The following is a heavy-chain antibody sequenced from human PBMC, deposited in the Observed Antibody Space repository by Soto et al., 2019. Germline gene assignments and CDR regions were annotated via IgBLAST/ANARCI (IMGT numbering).Heavy chain of an antibody. CDR1: GFTFSSHY. Sequence: GGSLRLSCAASGFTFSSHYMNWVRQAPGKGLEWVAVIYSGGATYYADSVKGRFTISRDNTESSLFLQMNSLGVDDTAVYSCVRGGGGGLFEHWGQGVLVTVSS. J-gene: IGHJ4*02. CDR3: VRGGGGGLFEH. CDR2: IYSGGAT. D-gene: IGHD2-21*01. V-gene: IGHV3-53*01.